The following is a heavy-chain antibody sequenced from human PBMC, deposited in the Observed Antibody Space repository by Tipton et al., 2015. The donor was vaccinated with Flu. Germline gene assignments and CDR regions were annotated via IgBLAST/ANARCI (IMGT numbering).Heavy chain of an antibody. D-gene: IGHD3-22*01. CDR1: GGSISSSSYY. CDR2: IYYSGST. CDR3: AHDSSGYYYGLIAFDI. Sequence: TLSLTCTVSGGSISSSSYYWGCIRQPPGKGVEWIGSIYYSGSTYYNPSLKSRVTISVDTSKNQFSLKLSSVTAADTAVYYCAHDSSGYYYGLIAFDIWGQGTMVTVSS. J-gene: IGHJ3*02. V-gene: IGHV4-39*07.